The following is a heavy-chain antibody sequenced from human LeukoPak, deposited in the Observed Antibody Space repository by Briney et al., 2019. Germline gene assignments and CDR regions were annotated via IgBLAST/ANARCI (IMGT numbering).Heavy chain of an antibody. CDR2: ISAYNGNT. CDR3: ARDTVTYYYGMDV. Sequence: ASVKVSWKASGYTFTSYDISWVRQAPGQGLEWMGWISAYNGNTNYAQKLQGRVTMTTDTSTSTAYMELRSLRSDDTAVYYCARDTVTYYYGMDVWGQGTTVTVSS. CDR1: GYTFTSYD. V-gene: IGHV1-18*01. J-gene: IGHJ6*02. D-gene: IGHD4-17*01.